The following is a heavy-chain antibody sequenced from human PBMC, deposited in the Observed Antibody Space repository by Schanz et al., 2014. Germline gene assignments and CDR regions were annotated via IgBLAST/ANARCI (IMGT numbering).Heavy chain of an antibody. CDR2: IGTSGGT. CDR3: VRGLIAAAGGAFDY. D-gene: IGHD6-13*01. V-gene: IGHV3-23*04. CDR1: GFTFSGFW. Sequence: EVQLAESGGGLVQPGGSLRLSCAASGFTFSGFWMTWVRHAPGKGLEWVSTIGTSGGTNYAESVKGRFTISRDNSKNTLYLQMNSLRAGDAAVYYCVRGLIAAAGGAFDYWGQGTLVAVSA. J-gene: IGHJ4*02.